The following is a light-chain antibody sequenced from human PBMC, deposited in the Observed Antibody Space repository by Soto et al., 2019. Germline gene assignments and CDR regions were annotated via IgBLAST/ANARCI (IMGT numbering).Light chain of an antibody. J-gene: IGKJ2*01. CDR3: LQHNCYPYT. CDR2: DTS. CDR1: QDISRF. V-gene: IGKV1-17*03. Sequence: DVQMTQSPSAMSASVGDRVTITCRASQDISRFVAWFQQKPGKAPERLIYDTSSLQPGVPSRFSGSGSGTDFPLAISGLQPEDFVTYYYLQHNCYPYTFGQGTKLEIK.